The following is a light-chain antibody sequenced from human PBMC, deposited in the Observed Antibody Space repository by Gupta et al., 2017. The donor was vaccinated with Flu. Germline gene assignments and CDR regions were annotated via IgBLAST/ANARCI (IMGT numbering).Light chain of an antibody. CDR2: DVS. V-gene: IGLV2-14*03. Sequence: QSALTQPAPVSGSPGQSITISCTGTSRDAGNYNYVSWYQQHPSQAPKLMIYDVSKRPSGISNRFSGSKSGNTASLTISGRQEEDEADYYCSSYTSSSAYLFGTGTKVSVL. J-gene: IGLJ1*01. CDR3: SSYTSSSAYL. CDR1: SRDAGNYNY.